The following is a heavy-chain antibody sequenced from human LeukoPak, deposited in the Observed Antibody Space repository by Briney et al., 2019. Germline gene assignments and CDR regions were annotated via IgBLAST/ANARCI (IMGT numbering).Heavy chain of an antibody. J-gene: IGHJ4*02. CDR1: GFTFSSYA. CDR3: AKDRRGTVVKHTFDY. D-gene: IGHD4-23*01. V-gene: IGHV3-23*01. CDR2: ISGSGGST. Sequence: PGGSLRLSCAASGFTFSSYAMSWVRQAPGKGLEWVSAISGSGGSTYYADSVKGRFTISRDNSKNTLYLQMNSLRAEDTAVYYCAKDRRGTVVKHTFDYWGQGTLVTVSS.